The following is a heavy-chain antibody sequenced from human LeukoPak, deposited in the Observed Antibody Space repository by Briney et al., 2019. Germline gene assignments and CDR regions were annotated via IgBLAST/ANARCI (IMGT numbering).Heavy chain of an antibody. D-gene: IGHD4-23*01. CDR2: NIPIFGTA. J-gene: IGHJ5*02. CDR3: ARDYGGSLGP. Sequence: SVMVSCKASGGTFSSYTISWVRQAPGQGLEWMGGNIPIFGTANYAQKFQGRVTITADESTSTAYMELSSLRSEGTAVYYCARDYGGSLGPWGQGTLVSVSS. CDR1: GGTFSSYT. V-gene: IGHV1-69*13.